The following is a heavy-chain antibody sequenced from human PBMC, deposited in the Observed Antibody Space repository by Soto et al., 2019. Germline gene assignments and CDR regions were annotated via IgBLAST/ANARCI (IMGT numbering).Heavy chain of an antibody. D-gene: IGHD3-10*01. Sequence: QVQLVESGGGVVQPGRSLRLSCAASGFTFSSYAMHWVRQAPGKGLEWVAVISYDGSNKYYADSVKGRFTISRDNSKNTPDLQMNTLRADDTAVYYCASAPPGRQTPWFDPLGQGTLVTVSS. CDR1: GFTFSSYA. J-gene: IGHJ5*02. CDR2: ISYDGSNK. V-gene: IGHV3-30-3*01. CDR3: ASAPPGRQTPWFDP.